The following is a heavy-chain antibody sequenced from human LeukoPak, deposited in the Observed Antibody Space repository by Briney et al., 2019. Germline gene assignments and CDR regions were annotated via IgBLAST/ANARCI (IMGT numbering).Heavy chain of an antibody. CDR1: GYTFTNYD. CDR2: MNPNSGNR. CDR3: ARVNCISTSCRSKFLDY. D-gene: IGHD2-2*01. J-gene: IGHJ4*02. V-gene: IGHV1-8*01. Sequence: GASVTVSCKASGYTFTNYDINWVRQANGQGLEWVGWMNPNSGNRGYEKKFQGRVTMTRNNSIRKDYMEMSSLRSEDTAVYYCARVNCISTSCRSKFLDYWGQGTLVTVSS.